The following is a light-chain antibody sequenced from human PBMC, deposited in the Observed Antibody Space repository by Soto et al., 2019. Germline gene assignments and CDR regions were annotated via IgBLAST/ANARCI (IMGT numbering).Light chain of an antibody. CDR3: QQYGNSPET. Sequence: EIVLTQSPGTLSLSPGERATLSCRASQSISSSYLAWYQQKPGQAPRLLIYGASSRATGIPDRFSGGGSGTDFTLTISRLEPEDFAVYYCQQYGNSPETFGQGTKVEIK. CDR1: QSISSSY. V-gene: IGKV3-20*01. CDR2: GAS. J-gene: IGKJ1*01.